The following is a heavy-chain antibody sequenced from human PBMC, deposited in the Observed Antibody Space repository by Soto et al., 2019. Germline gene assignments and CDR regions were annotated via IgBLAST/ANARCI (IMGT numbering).Heavy chain of an antibody. Sequence: ASVKVSCKTSGYTFTRYNIHWVRQAPGQGLEWMGMINSKFGSTRYAKKFQGRATMTRDTSTSTVYMELSNLRSEDTAVYYCVRSPAAFHGMDVWGNGTRGTVYS. D-gene: IGHD2-2*01. V-gene: IGHV1-46*01. CDR1: GYTFTRYN. CDR3: VRSPAAFHGMDV. CDR2: INSKFGST. J-gene: IGHJ6*04.